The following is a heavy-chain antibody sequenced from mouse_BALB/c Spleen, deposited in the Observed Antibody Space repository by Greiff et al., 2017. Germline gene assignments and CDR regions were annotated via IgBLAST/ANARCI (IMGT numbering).Heavy chain of an antibody. CDR3: ARPIYYDYSYYYAMDY. CDR2: ISSGGGST. D-gene: IGHD2-4*01. J-gene: IGHJ4*01. CDR1: GFAFSSYD. Sequence: DVHLVESGGGLVKPGGSLKLSCAASGFAFSSYDMSWVRQTPEKRLEWVAYISSGGGSTYYPDTVKGRFTISRDNAKNTLYLQMSSLKSEDTAMYYCARPIYYDYSYYYAMDYWGQGTSVTVSS. V-gene: IGHV5-12-1*01.